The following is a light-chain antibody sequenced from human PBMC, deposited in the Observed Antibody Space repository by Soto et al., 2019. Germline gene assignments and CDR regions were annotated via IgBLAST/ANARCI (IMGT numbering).Light chain of an antibody. CDR3: QQYNSYSGT. V-gene: IGKV1-5*03. CDR1: QSISSW. Sequence: DFQMTQSPSTLSASVGDRVTITCRASQSISSWLAWYQQKPGKAPKLLIYKASNLESGVPSRFSGSGSGAEFTLTISSLQPDDFATYYCQQYNSYSGTFGQGTKVDIK. J-gene: IGKJ1*01. CDR2: KAS.